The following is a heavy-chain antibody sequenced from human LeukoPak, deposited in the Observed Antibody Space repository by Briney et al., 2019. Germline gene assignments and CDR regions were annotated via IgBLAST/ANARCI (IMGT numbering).Heavy chain of an antibody. Sequence: TGGSLRLSCAASGFTFSSYAMSWGRQARGKGVEWGSAISGRGGSTYYADSVKGRFTISRENSKNTLYLQMKSLRAEETPVYYCAKRARYCSSTSCYIEKGHPFDYWGQGTLVTVSS. V-gene: IGHV3-23*01. CDR1: GFTFSSYA. D-gene: IGHD2-2*02. CDR3: AKRARYCSSTSCYIEKGHPFDY. J-gene: IGHJ4*02. CDR2: ISGRGGST.